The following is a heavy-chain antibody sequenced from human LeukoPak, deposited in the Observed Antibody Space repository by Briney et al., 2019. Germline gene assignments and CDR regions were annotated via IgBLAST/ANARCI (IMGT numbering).Heavy chain of an antibody. CDR1: GFTFSSYA. J-gene: IGHJ4*02. CDR2: ISYDGNDK. D-gene: IGHD1-26*01. Sequence: GGSLRLSCAASGFTFSSYAMHWVRQAPGKGLEWVAVISYDGNDKNSADSVKGRFTISRDESMNNLYLQMNSLRAEDTAVYYCARSAGGSYPNFDYWGQGTLVTVSS. V-gene: IGHV3-30-3*01. CDR3: ARSAGGSYPNFDY.